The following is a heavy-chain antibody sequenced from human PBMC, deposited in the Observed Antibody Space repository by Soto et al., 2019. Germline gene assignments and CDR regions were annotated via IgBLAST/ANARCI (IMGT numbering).Heavy chain of an antibody. J-gene: IGHJ3*02. V-gene: IGHV4-59*01. CDR2: IYYSGST. D-gene: IGHD2-15*01. Sequence: SETLSLTCTVSGGSISSYYWSWIRQPPGKGLEWIGYIYYSGSTNYNPSLKSRVTISVDTSKNQFSLKLSSVTAADTAVYYCAVEPDPPSGYCSGGSCYSGDAFDIWGQGTMVT. CDR1: GGSISSYY. CDR3: AVEPDPPSGYCSGGSCYSGDAFDI.